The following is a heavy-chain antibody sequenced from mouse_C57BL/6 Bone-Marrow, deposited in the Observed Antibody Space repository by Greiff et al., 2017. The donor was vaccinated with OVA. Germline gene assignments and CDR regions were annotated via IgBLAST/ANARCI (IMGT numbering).Heavy chain of an antibody. D-gene: IGHD2-3*01. Sequence: EVQVVESGPGMVKPSQSLSLTCTVTGYSITSGYDWHWIRHFPGNKLEWMGYISYSGSTNYNPSLKSRISITHDTSKNHFFLKLNSVTTEDTATYYCARDNGYSFFDYWGQGTTLTVSS. CDR3: ARDNGYSFFDY. J-gene: IGHJ2*01. CDR2: ISYSGST. CDR1: GYSITSGYD. V-gene: IGHV3-1*01.